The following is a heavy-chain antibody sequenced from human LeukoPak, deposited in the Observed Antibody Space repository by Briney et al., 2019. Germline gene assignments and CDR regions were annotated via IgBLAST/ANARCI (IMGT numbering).Heavy chain of an antibody. CDR3: ARRTYCGGDCYLPFDY. CDR2: IYPGDSDT. J-gene: IGHJ4*02. V-gene: IGHV5-51*01. CDR1: GYSFTSYW. Sequence: GESLKISCKGSGYSFTSYWIGWVRQMPGKGLEWMGIIYPGDSDTRYSPSFQGQVTISADKSIGTAYLQWSSLKASDTAMYYCARRTYCGGDCYLPFDYWGQGTLVTVSS. D-gene: IGHD2-21*01.